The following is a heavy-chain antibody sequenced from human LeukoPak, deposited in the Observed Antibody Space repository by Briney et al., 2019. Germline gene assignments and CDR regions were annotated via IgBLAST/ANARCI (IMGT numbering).Heavy chain of an antibody. CDR1: GGSISSYY. Sequence: PSETLSLTCTVSGGSISSYYWSWIRQPPGKGLEWIGYIYYSGSTNYNPSLKSRVTISVDTSKNQFSLKLSSVTAADTAVYYCARVAYSSSWSDYYYYGMDVWGQGTTVTVSS. V-gene: IGHV4-59*01. CDR3: ARVAYSSSWSDYYYYGMDV. D-gene: IGHD6-13*01. J-gene: IGHJ6*02. CDR2: IYYSGST.